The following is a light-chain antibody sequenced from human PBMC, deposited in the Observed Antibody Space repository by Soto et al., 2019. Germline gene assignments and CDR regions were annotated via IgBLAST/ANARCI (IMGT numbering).Light chain of an antibody. J-gene: IGKJ1*01. Sequence: EFVLTQSPATLSLSPGERATLSCRASEGVGTYLAWYQQKPGQPPRLLIYDASTRASGIPARFSGSGSGTYFILTISSLEPEDFAVYYCQQRSVWPRTFGQGTKVESK. CDR3: QQRSVWPRT. CDR2: DAS. CDR1: EGVGTY. V-gene: IGKV3-11*01.